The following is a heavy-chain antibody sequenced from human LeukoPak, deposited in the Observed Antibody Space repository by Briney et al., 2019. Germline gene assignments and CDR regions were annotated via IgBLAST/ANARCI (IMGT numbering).Heavy chain of an antibody. CDR1: GGSFSGYY. CDR2: INHSGSI. V-gene: IGHV4-34*01. CDR3: ARAPMYYYGSGRFVDS. Sequence: SETLSLTCAVYGGSFSGYYWSWIRQPPGMGLEWIGEINHSGSINYNPSLKSRVTISVDTSKNQFSLKLSSVTAADTAVYYCARAPMYYYGSGRFVDSWGQGTLVTVSS. J-gene: IGHJ4*02. D-gene: IGHD3-10*01.